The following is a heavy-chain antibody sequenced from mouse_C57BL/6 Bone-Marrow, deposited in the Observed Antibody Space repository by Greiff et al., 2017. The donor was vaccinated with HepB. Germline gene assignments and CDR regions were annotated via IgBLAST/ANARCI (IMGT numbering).Heavy chain of an antibody. V-gene: IGHV1-20*01. CDR1: GYSFTGYF. CDR2: INPYNGDT. CDR3: ARETDGYYETDFDY. D-gene: IGHD2-3*01. J-gene: IGHJ2*01. Sequence: EVHLVESGPELVKPGDSVKISCKASGYSFTGYFMNWVMQSHGKSLEWIGRINPYNGDTFYNQKFKGKATLTVDKSSSTAHMELRSLTSEDSAVYYCARETDGYYETDFDYWGQGTTLTVSS.